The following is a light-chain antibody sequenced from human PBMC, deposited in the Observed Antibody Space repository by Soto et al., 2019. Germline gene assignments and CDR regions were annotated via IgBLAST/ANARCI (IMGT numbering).Light chain of an antibody. CDR1: QGIRSW. CDR3: QQANSFPFT. V-gene: IGKV1-12*01. J-gene: IGKJ3*01. Sequence: DIQMTQSPSSVSASVGVRVTITCRASQGIRSWLAWYQQKPGKDPKLLIYAASSLQSGVLSRFSGSGSWTDVTLTISSLQTEDFATYDCQQANSFPFTFGPGTKVDI. CDR2: AAS.